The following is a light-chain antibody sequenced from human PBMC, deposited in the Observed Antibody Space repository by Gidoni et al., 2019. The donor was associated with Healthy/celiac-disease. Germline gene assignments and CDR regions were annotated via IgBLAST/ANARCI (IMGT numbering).Light chain of an antibody. J-gene: IGLJ1*01. CDR2: EVS. V-gene: IGLV2-14*01. CDR3: SSYTSSSTLGYV. Sequence: QSALTQPASVSGSPGQSTTISCTGTSSAVGGSNYVSWYQQPPGKAPQLMIYEVSTRPSGVSTRFSGSKSGNTASLTISGLQAEDEADYYCSSYTSSSTLGYVFGTGTKVTVL. CDR1: SSAVGGSNY.